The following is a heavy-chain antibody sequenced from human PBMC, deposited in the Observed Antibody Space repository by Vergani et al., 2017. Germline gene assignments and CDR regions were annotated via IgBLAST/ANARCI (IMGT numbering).Heavy chain of an antibody. CDR1: GFTFSSYS. D-gene: IGHD3-10*01. J-gene: IGHJ6*02. CDR3: AREQGRIYYGMDV. CDR2: INSDGSST. V-gene: IGHV3-74*01. Sequence: EVQLVESGGGLVKPGGSLRLSCAASGFTFSSYSMNWVRQAPGKGLEWVSRINSDGSSTSYADSVKGRFTISRDNAKNTLYLQMNSLRAEDTAVYYCAREQGRIYYGMDVWGQGTTVTVSS.